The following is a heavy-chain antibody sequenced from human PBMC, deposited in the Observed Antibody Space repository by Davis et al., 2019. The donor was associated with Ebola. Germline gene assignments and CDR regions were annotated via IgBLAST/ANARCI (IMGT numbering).Heavy chain of an antibody. Sequence: SETLSLTCAVSGGSISSGGYSWSCIRQPPGKGLEWIGSIYYSGSTYYNPSLKSRVTISVDTSKNQFSLKMRSVTAADTAVYYCATDTAMVSGGDFDYWGQGTLVTVSS. V-gene: IGHV4-30-2*03. J-gene: IGHJ4*02. CDR2: IYYSGST. CDR1: GGSISSGGYS. D-gene: IGHD5-18*01. CDR3: ATDTAMVSGGDFDY.